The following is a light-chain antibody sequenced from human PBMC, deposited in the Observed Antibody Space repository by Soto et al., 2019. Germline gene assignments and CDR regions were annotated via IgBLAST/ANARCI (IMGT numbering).Light chain of an antibody. CDR1: NSNIGSNT. V-gene: IGLV1-44*01. CDR3: ATWDDTLNGPV. CDR2: GIN. Sequence: QSVLTQPPSVSEAPGQRVTISCSGSNSNIGSNTVNWYQQVPGAAPELLIYGINRRPSGGVPDRFSGSKSGTSASLVISGLRSEDEADYYCATWDDTLNGPVFGGGTKLTVL. J-gene: IGLJ3*02.